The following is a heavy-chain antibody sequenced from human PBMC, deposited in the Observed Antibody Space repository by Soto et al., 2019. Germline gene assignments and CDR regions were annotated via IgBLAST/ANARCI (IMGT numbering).Heavy chain of an antibody. CDR2: ISYDGNNK. CDR3: AKGLLLTTITTMGY. V-gene: IGHV3-30*18. D-gene: IGHD4-17*01. J-gene: IGHJ4*02. Sequence: QVQLVESGGGVVQPGRSLRLSCAASGFIFSTYGMHWVRQAPGKGLEWLSVISYDGNNKYYEDSVKGRFTISRDTDTPTLWLQMDSLRSEETAVYYCAKGLLLTTITTMGYWGQGTLVTVSS. CDR1: GFIFSTYG.